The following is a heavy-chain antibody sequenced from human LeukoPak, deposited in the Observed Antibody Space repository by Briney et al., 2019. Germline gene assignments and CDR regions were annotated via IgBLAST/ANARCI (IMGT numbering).Heavy chain of an antibody. CDR3: AKGHTLVEMATSA. V-gene: IGHV3-23*01. D-gene: IGHD5-12*01. CDR1: GFTFSSYA. J-gene: IGHJ5*02. Sequence: QPGGSLRLSCAASGFTFSSYAMSWVRQAPGKGLEWVSAISGSGGSTYYADSVKGRFTISRDNSRNTLYLQTNSLRAEDTAVYYCAKGHTLVEMATSAWGQGTLVTVSS. CDR2: ISGSGGST.